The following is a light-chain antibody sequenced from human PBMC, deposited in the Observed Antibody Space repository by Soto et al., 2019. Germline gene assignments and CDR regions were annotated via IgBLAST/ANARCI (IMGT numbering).Light chain of an antibody. CDR3: QQYEAYPLT. CDR1: QSINSW. J-gene: IGKJ4*01. Sequence: DIPMTQSPFTLSASVGDRVTITCRASQSINSWLAWYQQKPGKAPNLLIYKASSLKSGVPSRFSGSGSGTEFTLTITSLQPDDFATYYCQQYEAYPLTFGGGTRVEIK. CDR2: KAS. V-gene: IGKV1-5*03.